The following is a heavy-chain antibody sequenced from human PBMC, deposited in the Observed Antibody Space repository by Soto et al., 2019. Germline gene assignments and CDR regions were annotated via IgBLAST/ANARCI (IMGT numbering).Heavy chain of an antibody. CDR1: GFTFDDYA. Sequence: EVQLVESGGGLVQPGRSLRLSCAASGFTFDDYAMHWVRQAPGKGLEWVSGISWNSGSIGYAESVKGRFTISRDNAKNSLYLQMNTLRAEDTALYYCAKDNQYYYDSSGYLTGWGQGTLVTIS. V-gene: IGHV3-9*01. D-gene: IGHD3-22*01. CDR2: ISWNSGSI. CDR3: AKDNQYYYDSSGYLTG. J-gene: IGHJ4*02.